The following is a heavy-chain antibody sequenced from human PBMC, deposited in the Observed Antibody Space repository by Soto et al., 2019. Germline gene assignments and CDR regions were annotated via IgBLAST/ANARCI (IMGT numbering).Heavy chain of an antibody. CDR1: GGSISDGYY. V-gene: IGHV4-31*03. D-gene: IGHD3-22*01. Sequence: SETLSLTCTVSGGSISDGYYWTWIRQHPGKGLGWIGLISASGSTSYNPSLKSRLTVSVDKSKNQFSLNLRSVTATHTAIYYCARRDRSGFSYWLDTWGQGTLVTVSS. CDR3: ARRDRSGFSYWLDT. J-gene: IGHJ5*02. CDR2: ISASGST.